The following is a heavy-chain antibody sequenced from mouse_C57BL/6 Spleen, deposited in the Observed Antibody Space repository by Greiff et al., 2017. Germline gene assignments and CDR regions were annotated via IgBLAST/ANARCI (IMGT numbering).Heavy chain of an antibody. J-gene: IGHJ3*01. CDR1: GFTFSSYG. CDR2: ISSGGSYT. V-gene: IGHV5-6*01. Sequence: EVKLVESGGDLVKPGGSLKLSCAASGFTFSSYGMSWVRQTPDKRLEWVATISSGGSYTYYPDSVKGRFPISRDNAKNTLYLQMSRLKSEDTAMYYCAREGYYGSSTWFAYWGQGTLVTVSA. D-gene: IGHD1-1*01. CDR3: AREGYYGSSTWFAY.